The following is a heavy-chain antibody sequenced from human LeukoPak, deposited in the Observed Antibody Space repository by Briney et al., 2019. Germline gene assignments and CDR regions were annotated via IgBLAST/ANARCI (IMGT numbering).Heavy chain of an antibody. J-gene: IGHJ3*02. CDR2: IYYSGST. V-gene: IGHV4-31*03. D-gene: IGHD1-1*01. CDR1: GGSISSGGYY. CDR3: ARGGGAGTYGAFDI. Sequence: SETLSLTCTVSGGSISSGGYYWSWIRQHPGKGLEWIGYIYYSGSTYYNPSLKSRVTISVDTSKNQFSLKLSSVTAADTAVYSCARGGGAGTYGAFDIWGQGTMVTVSS.